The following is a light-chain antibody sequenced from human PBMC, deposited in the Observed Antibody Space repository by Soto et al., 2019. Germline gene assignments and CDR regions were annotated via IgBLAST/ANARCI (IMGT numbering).Light chain of an antibody. CDR1: QSVLYSSNNKNY. CDR3: QQYYSTPPT. CDR2: WAS. J-gene: IGKJ4*01. V-gene: IGKV4-1*01. Sequence: DIVMTQSPDSLAVSLGERATINCKSSQSVLYSSNNKNYLAWYQHKPGQPPKLLVYWASTRESGVPDRFSGSGSGTDFTLTISSLQAEDVAVYYCQQYYSTPPTFGGGTKVDI.